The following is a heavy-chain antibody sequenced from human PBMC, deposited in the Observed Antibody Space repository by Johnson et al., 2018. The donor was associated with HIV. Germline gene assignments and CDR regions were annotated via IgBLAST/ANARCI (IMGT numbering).Heavy chain of an antibody. V-gene: IGHV3-53*01. J-gene: IGHJ3*02. D-gene: IGHD3-22*01. CDR1: GFTVSSNY. CDR2: SGSGGST. Sequence: VQLVESGGGLIQPGGSLRLSCAASGFTVSSNYMSWVRQAPGKGLEWVSAISGSGGSTYYAASVKGRFTISRDTSKNTRYLQMNSLRAEDTAVYYCARADYYDANAFDIWGQGTMVTVSS. CDR3: ARADYYDANAFDI.